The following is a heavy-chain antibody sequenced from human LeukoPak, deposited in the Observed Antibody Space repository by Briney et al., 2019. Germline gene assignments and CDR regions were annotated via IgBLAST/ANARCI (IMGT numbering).Heavy chain of an antibody. CDR1: GGSVMSYY. CDR2: IYSNGST. J-gene: IGHJ4*02. D-gene: IGHD5-18*01. CDR3: ARSGGGYTATIPGYFFDY. V-gene: IGHV4-59*02. Sequence: SETLSLTCTVSGGSVMSYYWSWIRQPPGKGLEWLGYIYSNGSTNFHPSLKSRLTISVDTSKNQFSLKLTSVTAADTAVYYCARSGGGYTATIPGYFFDYWGQGALVTVSS.